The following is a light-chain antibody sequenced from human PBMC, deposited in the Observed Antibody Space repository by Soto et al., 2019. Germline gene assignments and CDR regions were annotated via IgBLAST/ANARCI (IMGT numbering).Light chain of an antibody. V-gene: IGKV3-15*01. CDR2: GAS. Sequence: EMVMTQSPATLSVSPGDRATLSCRASQSVRSNLAWYQQKPGQGPRLLIYGASTRATGIPARFSGSGSGTEFTLTVSSLQSEDFAVYYCQQYNEWPETFGQGT. J-gene: IGKJ1*01. CDR1: QSVRSN. CDR3: QQYNEWPET.